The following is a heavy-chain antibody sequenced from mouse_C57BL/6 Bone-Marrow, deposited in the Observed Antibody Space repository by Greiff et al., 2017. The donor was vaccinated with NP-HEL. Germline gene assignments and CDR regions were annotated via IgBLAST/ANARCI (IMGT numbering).Heavy chain of an antibody. J-gene: IGHJ4*01. D-gene: IGHD2-2*01. CDR1: GFSLTSYG. CDR2: IWSGGST. Sequence: VQLQESGPGLVQPSQSLSITCTVSGFSLTSYGVHWVRQSPGKGLEWLGVIWSGGSTDYNAAFISRLSISKDNSKSQVFFKMNSLQADDTAIYYCARKGGYYGYDVGYAMDYWGQGTSVTVSS. CDR3: ARKGGYYGYDVGYAMDY. V-gene: IGHV2-2*01.